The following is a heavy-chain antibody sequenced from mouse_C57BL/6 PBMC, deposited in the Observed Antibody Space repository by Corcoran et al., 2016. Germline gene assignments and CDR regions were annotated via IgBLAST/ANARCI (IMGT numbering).Heavy chain of an antibody. CDR1: GYTFTDYY. Sequence: VQLQQSGPELVKPGASVKISCKASGYTFTDYYINWVKQRPGQGLEWIGWIFPGSGSTYYHEKFKGKATLTVDKSSSTAYMLLSSLTSEDSAVYFCARQDLRYYDYSYYAMDYWGQGTSVTVSS. D-gene: IGHD2-4*01. V-gene: IGHV1-75*01. CDR2: IFPGSGST. J-gene: IGHJ4*01. CDR3: ARQDLRYYDYSYYAMDY.